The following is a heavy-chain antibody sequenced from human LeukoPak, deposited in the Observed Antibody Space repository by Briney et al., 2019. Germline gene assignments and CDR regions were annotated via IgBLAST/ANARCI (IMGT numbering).Heavy chain of an antibody. CDR1: GFTFSSYA. Sequence: PGGSLRLSCAASGFTFSSYAMSWVRQAPGKGLEWVSAISGSGGSTYYADSVKGRFTISRDNSKNTLYLQMNSLRAEDTAVYYCAKVERKAEAHNWNDGAFDYWGQGTLVTVSS. V-gene: IGHV3-23*01. CDR3: AKVERKAEAHNWNDGAFDY. CDR2: ISGSGGST. J-gene: IGHJ4*02. D-gene: IGHD1-1*01.